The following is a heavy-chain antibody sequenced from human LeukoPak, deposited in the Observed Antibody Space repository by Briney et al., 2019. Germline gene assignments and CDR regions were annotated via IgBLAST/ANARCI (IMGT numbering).Heavy chain of an antibody. J-gene: IGHJ6*03. CDR2: TYYRSKWYN. V-gene: IGHV6-1*01. D-gene: IGHD1-26*01. CDR1: GDSVSSNSAA. Sequence: SQTLSLTCAISGDSVSSNSAAWNWIRQSPSRGLEWLGRTYYRSKWYNDYAVSVKSRITINPDTSKNQFSLQLNSVTPEDTAVYYCARSSIVGAGVYDYYYYYMDVWGKGITVTVSS. CDR3: ARSSIVGAGVYDYYYYYMDV.